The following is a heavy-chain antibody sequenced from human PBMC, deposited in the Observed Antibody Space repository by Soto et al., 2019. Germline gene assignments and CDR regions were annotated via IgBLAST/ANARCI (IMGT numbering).Heavy chain of an antibody. V-gene: IGHV4-39*01. J-gene: IGHJ4*02. CDR1: GGSISSSIYY. Sequence: SETLSLTCTVSGGSISSSIYYWGWIRQPPGKGLEWIGSIYYSGSTYYNPSLKSRVTISVDTSKNQFSLKLSSVTAADTAVYYCARPDFGGAIAYWGQGTLVTVSS. D-gene: IGHD3-3*01. CDR2: IYYSGST. CDR3: ARPDFGGAIAY.